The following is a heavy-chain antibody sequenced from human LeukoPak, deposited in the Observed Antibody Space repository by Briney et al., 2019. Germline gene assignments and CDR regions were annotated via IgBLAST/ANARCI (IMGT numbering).Heavy chain of an antibody. D-gene: IGHD4-17*01. CDR3: ANPARDFADSGAITW. CDR1: GVSFSYYY. J-gene: IGHJ4*02. CDR2: INHSGIT. V-gene: IGHV4-34*01. Sequence: SETLSLTCAVYGVSFSYYYWSWVRQPPGKGLEWIGEINHSGITNYNPSLKSRVTISADTSKNQFSLKLTSVTAADTAVYYCANPARDFADSGAITWWGQGTLVTVSS.